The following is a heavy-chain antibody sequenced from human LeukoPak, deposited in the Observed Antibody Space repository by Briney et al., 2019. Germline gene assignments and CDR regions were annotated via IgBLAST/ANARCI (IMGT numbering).Heavy chain of an antibody. CDR3: ARDDAGAFDY. D-gene: IGHD1-26*01. CDR1: GFTFDDYA. J-gene: IGHJ4*02. V-gene: IGHV3-43*02. Sequence: PGGSLRLSCAASGFTFDDYAMHWVRQAPGKGLEWVSLISGDGGSTHYAASVKGRFTISRDNSKNSLYLQMNSLRTEDTALYYCARDDAGAFDYWGQGTLVTVSS. CDR2: ISGDGGST.